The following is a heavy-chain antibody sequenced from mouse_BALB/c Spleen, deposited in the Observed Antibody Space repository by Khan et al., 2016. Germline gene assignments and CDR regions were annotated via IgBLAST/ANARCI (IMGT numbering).Heavy chain of an antibody. D-gene: IGHD1-3*01. CDR1: GFTFSSYA. CDR3: GRGPYIVDY. Sequence: EVELVESGGDLVKPGGSLKLSCAASGFTFSSYAMSWVRQTPEKRLDWVASISSGGSNYYPDSVKGRFTISRDNGRNILYLQMSSLRSEDTAMYYCGRGPYIVDYWGQGTTLTVSS. V-gene: IGHV5-6-5*01. J-gene: IGHJ2*01. CDR2: ISSGGSN.